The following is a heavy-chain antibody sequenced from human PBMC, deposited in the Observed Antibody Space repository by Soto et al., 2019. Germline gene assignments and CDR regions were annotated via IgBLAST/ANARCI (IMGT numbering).Heavy chain of an antibody. J-gene: IGHJ6*02. V-gene: IGHV1-69*12. D-gene: IGHD1-1*01. CDR3: ARDNDRPQLGGNYYYILDV. CDR1: GGTFRNSA. Sequence: QVQLEQSGAEVKKPGSSVKVSCKASGGTFRNSAISWVRQAPGQGLEWMGGIMPIFRTPDYAQKFQGRVTITADESTTTAYMELGGLRSDDTAVYYCARDNDRPQLGGNYYYILDVWGQGTTVTVSS. CDR2: IMPIFRTP.